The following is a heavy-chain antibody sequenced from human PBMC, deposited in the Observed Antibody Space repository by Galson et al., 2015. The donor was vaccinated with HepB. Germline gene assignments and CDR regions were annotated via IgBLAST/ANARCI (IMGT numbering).Heavy chain of an antibody. CDR2: INQDGSEK. CDR1: GFTFCNYW. CDR3: ARGRYSSGYY. V-gene: IGHV3-7*01. J-gene: IGHJ4*02. D-gene: IGHD6-19*01. Sequence: SPRLSCAASGFTFCNYWMSWVRPAPGKGLGWVANINQDGSEKYYVDSVKGRFTISRDNAKNSLYLQMNSLTAEDTAVYYCARGRYSSGYYGNQGTLVTVSS.